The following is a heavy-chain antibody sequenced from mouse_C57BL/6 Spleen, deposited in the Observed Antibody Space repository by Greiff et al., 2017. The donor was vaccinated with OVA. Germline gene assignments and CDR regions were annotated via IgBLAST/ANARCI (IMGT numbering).Heavy chain of an antibody. CDR1: GYTFTSYW. V-gene: IGHV1-64*01. J-gene: IGHJ3*01. D-gene: IGHD2-4*01. CDR3: ARGAYYDYAAY. Sequence: QVQLQQPGAELVKPGASVKLSCKASGYTFTSYWMHWVKQRPGQGLEWIGMIHPNSGSTNYNEKFKSKATLTVDKSSRTAYMQLSSLTSEDSAVYYCARGAYYDYAAYWGQGTLVTVSA. CDR2: IHPNSGST.